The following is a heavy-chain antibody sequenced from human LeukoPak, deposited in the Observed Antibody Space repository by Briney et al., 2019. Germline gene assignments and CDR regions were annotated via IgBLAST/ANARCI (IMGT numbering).Heavy chain of an antibody. Sequence: GGSLRLSCAASGFTFSSYAMNWVRQAPGKGLEWVSAITGSGGRTYYADSVKGRFTISRDNSKNTLYLQMTSLRAEDTAVYYCARSDAPGTVDCCGQGTLVTVSS. CDR1: GFTFSSYA. J-gene: IGHJ4*02. CDR2: ITGSGGRT. V-gene: IGHV3-23*01. D-gene: IGHD6-13*01. CDR3: ARSDAPGTVDC.